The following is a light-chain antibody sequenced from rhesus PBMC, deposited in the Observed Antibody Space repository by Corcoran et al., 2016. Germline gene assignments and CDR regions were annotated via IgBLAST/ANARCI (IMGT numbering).Light chain of an antibody. CDR2: AAA. CDR1: QNIYSN. CDR3: QHYYDNPYS. V-gene: IGKV1S12*01. Sequence: DIQMTQSPSALSASVGDRVTISCRPSQNIYSNLAWYQQKPVKAPKLLIYAAASLQTRIPSRFSGSGYGTDFTLTISSLQPEDSATYYCQHYYDNPYSFGQGTKVEIK. J-gene: IGKJ2*01.